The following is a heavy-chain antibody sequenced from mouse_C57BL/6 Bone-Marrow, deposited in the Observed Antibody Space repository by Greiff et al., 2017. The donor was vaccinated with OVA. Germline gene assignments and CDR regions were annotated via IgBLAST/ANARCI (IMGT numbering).Heavy chain of an antibody. CDR3: TREVTTGPWFAY. CDR2: IRNKANNHAT. J-gene: IGHJ3*01. CDR1: GFTFSDAW. Sequence: EVKVVESGGGLVQPGGSMKLSCAASGFTFSDAWMDWVRQSPEKGLEWVAEIRNKANNHATYYAESVKGRFTISRDDSKSSVYLQMNSLRAEDTGIYYCTREVTTGPWFAYWGQGTLVTVSA. D-gene: IGHD2-2*01. V-gene: IGHV6-6*01.